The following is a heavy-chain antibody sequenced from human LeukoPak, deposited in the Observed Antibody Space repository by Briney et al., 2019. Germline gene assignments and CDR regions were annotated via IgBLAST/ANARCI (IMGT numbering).Heavy chain of an antibody. Sequence: ASVKVSCKASGYTFIGYYMHWVRQAPGQGLEWMGWINPNSGGTNYAQKFQGRVTMTRDTSISTAYMELSGLRSDDTAVYYCARVKRGVVPAATGNIDYWGQGTLVTVSS. CDR2: INPNSGGT. J-gene: IGHJ4*02. D-gene: IGHD2-2*01. CDR1: GYTFIGYY. CDR3: ARVKRGVVPAATGNIDY. V-gene: IGHV1-2*02.